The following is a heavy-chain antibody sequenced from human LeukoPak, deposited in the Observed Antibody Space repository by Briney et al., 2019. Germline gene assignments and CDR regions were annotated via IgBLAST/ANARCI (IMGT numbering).Heavy chain of an antibody. D-gene: IGHD1-1*01. CDR1: GFTFSKDW. CDR2: IKSKADGGTA. Sequence: GGSLRLSCAASGFTFSKDWMSWVRQAPGKGLEWVGRIKSKADGGTADYATPVKGRFTISRDDSKNTLYLQMNSLKTEDTAVYYCTTYNDKDAFNIWGQGTMVTVSS. J-gene: IGHJ3*02. V-gene: IGHV3-15*01. CDR3: TTYNDKDAFNI.